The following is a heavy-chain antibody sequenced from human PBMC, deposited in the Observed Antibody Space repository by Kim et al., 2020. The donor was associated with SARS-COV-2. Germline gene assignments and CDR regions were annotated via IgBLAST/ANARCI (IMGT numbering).Heavy chain of an antibody. J-gene: IGHJ4*02. V-gene: IGHV3-21*01. D-gene: IGHD3-10*01. CDR2: ISSSSSYI. CDR3: ARADMVRGVTLDY. Sequence: GGSLRLSCAASGFTFSSYSMNWVRQAPGKGLEWVSSISSSSSYIYYADSVKGRFTISRDNAKNSLYLQMNSLRAEDTAVYYCARADMVRGVTLDYWGQGTLVTVSS. CDR1: GFTFSSYS.